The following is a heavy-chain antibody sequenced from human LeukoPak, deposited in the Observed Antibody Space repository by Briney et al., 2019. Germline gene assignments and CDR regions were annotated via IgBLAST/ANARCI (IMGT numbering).Heavy chain of an antibody. CDR1: GFTFSDYW. CDR2: IKKDGSEK. Sequence: GGSLRLSCAASGFTFSDYWMSWVRQAPGKGLEWVASIKKDGSEKYYVDPVKGRFTVSRDNAKTSLYLQMNSLRAEDTAVYYCARGGGVSDYWGQGTLVTVSS. D-gene: IGHD3-16*02. CDR3: ARGGGVSDY. V-gene: IGHV3-7*04. J-gene: IGHJ4*02.